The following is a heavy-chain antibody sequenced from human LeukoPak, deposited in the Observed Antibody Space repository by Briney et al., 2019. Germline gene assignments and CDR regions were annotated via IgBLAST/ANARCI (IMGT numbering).Heavy chain of an antibody. D-gene: IGHD6-19*01. CDR3: ARDIGSGWYTGAFDI. J-gene: IGHJ3*02. CDR2: IYYSGST. CDR1: GGSISSSSYY. Sequence: SETLSLTCIVSGGSISSSSYYWSWIRQPPGKGLEWIGYIYYSGSTNYNPSLKSRVTISVDTSKNQFSLKLSSVTAADTAVYYCARDIGSGWYTGAFDIWGQGTMVTVSS. V-gene: IGHV4-61*01.